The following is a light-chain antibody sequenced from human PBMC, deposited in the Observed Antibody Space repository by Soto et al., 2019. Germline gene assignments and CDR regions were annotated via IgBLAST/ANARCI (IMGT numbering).Light chain of an antibody. CDR3: CSYAGSYTHV. J-gene: IGLJ1*01. CDR1: SSDVGGYNY. Sequence: QSALTQPRSVSGSPGQSVTISCTGTSSDVGGYNYVSWYQQHPVKAPKLMIYDVSKRPSGVPDRFSGSKSGNTASLTSSGLQAEYEADYYCCSYAGSYTHVFGTGTKVTVL. V-gene: IGLV2-11*01. CDR2: DVS.